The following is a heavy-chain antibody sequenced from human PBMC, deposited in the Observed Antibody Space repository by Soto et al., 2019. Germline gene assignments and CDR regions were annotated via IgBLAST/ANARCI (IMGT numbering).Heavy chain of an antibody. CDR3: AREGTLTGTTDH. CDR2: IIPILGIA. Sequence: QVQLVQSGAEVKKPGSSVKVSCKASGGTFSSYTISWVRQAPGQGLEWMGRIIPILGIANYAQKFQGRVTIRAXXSTSTAYMELSSLSSEDTAVYYCAREGTLTGTTDHWGQGTLVTVSS. V-gene: IGHV1-69*02. CDR1: GGTFSSYT. D-gene: IGHD1-20*01. J-gene: IGHJ4*02.